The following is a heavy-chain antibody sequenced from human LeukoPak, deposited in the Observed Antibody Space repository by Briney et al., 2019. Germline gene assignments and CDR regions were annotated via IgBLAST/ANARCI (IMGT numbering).Heavy chain of an antibody. CDR2: IYSGGST. V-gene: IGHV3-66*02. D-gene: IGHD3-22*01. CDR1: GFTVSINY. Sequence: GGSLRLSCAASGFTVSINYMSWVRQAPGKGLEWVSVIYSGGSTYYADSVKGRFTISRDNSKNPLYLQMNSLRAEDTAVHYCARVPGSSGYYDYWGQGTLVTVSS. CDR3: ARVPGSSGYYDY. J-gene: IGHJ4*02.